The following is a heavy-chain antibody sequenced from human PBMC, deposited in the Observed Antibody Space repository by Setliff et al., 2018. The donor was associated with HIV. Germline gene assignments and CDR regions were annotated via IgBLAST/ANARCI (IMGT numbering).Heavy chain of an antibody. CDR3: ARDAKYSESHLGWFDF. J-gene: IGHJ5*01. CDR2: ISTDNHKT. V-gene: IGHV1-18*01. D-gene: IGHD5-12*01. CDR1: GYSFSSYG. Sequence: GASVKVSCKASGYSFSSYGISWLRQAPGQAPVWMGWISTDNHKTNYAQRLQDRVKMTSDTSTTTAYMELMSPRSDDTAIYYCARDAKYSESHLGWFDFWGQGTLVTVSS.